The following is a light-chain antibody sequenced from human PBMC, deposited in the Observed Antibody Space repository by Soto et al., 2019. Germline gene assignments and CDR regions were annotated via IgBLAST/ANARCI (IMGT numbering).Light chain of an antibody. V-gene: IGKV3-15*01. Sequence: IVMTQSPATLSVSPGQIATLSCRASKSVSSNLALYQQKPGQAPRLLIYGASTRATGIPDRLSRSGSGTEFTLTVSSLQSEDFAVYYCQQYNNWPAITFGQGTRLEIK. CDR3: QQYNNWPAIT. CDR1: KSVSSN. CDR2: GAS. J-gene: IGKJ5*01.